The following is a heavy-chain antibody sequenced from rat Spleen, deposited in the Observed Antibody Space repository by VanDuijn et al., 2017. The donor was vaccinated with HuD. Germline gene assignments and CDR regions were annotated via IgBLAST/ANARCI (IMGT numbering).Heavy chain of an antibody. Sequence: EVQLVESGGGLVQPGGSMKLSCAASGFTFSKYGMAWVRQAPTKDLEWVASITNAAGKVYYPDSVKGRFTISRDNAKSTLYLQLDSLRSEDTATYYCTRDSSFYYFDYWGQGVMVTVSS. CDR3: TRDSSFYYFDY. CDR2: ITNAAGKV. CDR1: GFTFSKYG. D-gene: IGHD1-2*01. J-gene: IGHJ2*01. V-gene: IGHV5-25*01.